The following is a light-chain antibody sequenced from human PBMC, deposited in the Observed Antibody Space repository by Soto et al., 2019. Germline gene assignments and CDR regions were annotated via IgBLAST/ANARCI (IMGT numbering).Light chain of an antibody. CDR3: FSYAGNSLNYV. V-gene: IGLV2-23*01. CDR2: EAS. CDR1: SSDVVSYNL. Sequence: QSALTQPASVSGSPGQSITISCTGPSSDVVSYNLVSWYQQHPGKAPKLMIYEASKRPSGISNRFSGSKSGNAASLTISGLQAEDEADSYCFSYAGNSLNYVFGTGTKVTVL. J-gene: IGLJ1*01.